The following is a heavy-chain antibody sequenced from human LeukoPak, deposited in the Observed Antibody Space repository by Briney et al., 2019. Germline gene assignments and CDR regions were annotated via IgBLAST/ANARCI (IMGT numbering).Heavy chain of an antibody. J-gene: IGHJ4*02. Sequence: SETLSLTCTVSGDSLDNNVYYWGWIRQPPGKGLEWIGSIFYTGKGHYNPSLKSRVTISVDTSKNQFSLWLTSVTAADTAFYYCARDREDVAVSAMDYWGQGTLVTVSS. CDR2: IFYTGKG. CDR3: ARDREDVAVSAMDY. CDR1: GDSLDNNVYY. V-gene: IGHV4-39*07. D-gene: IGHD5-24*01.